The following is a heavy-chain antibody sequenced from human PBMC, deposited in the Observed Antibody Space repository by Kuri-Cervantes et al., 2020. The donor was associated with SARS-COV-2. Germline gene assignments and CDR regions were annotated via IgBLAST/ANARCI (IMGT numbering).Heavy chain of an antibody. CDR1: GFTFRSYW. Sequence: GGSLRLSCAASGFTFRSYWMTWVRQAPGKGLEWVANIKQDGSEKYYVDSVKGRFTISRDNAKNSLYLQMNSLRAEDTAVYYCASLLSGGGAHLYYFYMDAWGKGTSVTVSS. J-gene: IGHJ6*03. CDR2: IKQDGSEK. D-gene: IGHD3-16*01. CDR3: ASLLSGGGAHLYYFYMDA. V-gene: IGHV3-7*01.